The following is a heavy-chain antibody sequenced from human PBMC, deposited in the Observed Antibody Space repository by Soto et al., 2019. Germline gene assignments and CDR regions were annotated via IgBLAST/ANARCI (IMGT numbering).Heavy chain of an antibody. CDR1: GGSLSSYY. Sequence: PSETLSLTCTVSGGSLSSYYWSWLRQPPGKGLEWIGYIYYSGSTNYNPSHKSRVTISVDTSKNQFSLKLSSVTAADTAVYSCERDVGSGNNWFDPWGQGTLVTVSS. V-gene: IGHV4-59*01. J-gene: IGHJ5*02. CDR3: ERDVGSGNNWFDP. CDR2: IYYSGST. D-gene: IGHD3-10*01.